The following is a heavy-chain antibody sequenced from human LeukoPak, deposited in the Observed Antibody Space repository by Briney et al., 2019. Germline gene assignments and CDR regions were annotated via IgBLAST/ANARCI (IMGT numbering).Heavy chain of an antibody. V-gene: IGHV4-34*01. J-gene: IGHJ4*02. CDR1: GGSFSGYY. Sequence: SETLSLTCAVYGGSFSGYYWSWIRQPPGKGLEWIGEINHSGSTNYNPSLKSRVTISVDTSKNQFSLKLSSVTAADTAVYYCARHRLDRRYKTTEFDYWGQGTLVTVSS. CDR3: ARHRLDRRYKTTEFDY. D-gene: IGHD4-17*01. CDR2: INHSGST.